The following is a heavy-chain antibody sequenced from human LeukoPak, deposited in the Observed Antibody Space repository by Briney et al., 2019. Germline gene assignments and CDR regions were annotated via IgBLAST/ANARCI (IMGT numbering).Heavy chain of an antibody. D-gene: IGHD3-22*01. Sequence: QPGGSLRLSCAASGFTFSSYGMHWVRQAPGKGLEWVAVISYDGSNKYYADSVKGRFTISRDNSKNTLYLQMNSLRAEDTAVYYCANLAALGAGESSGYHLWGQGTLVTVSS. CDR2: ISYDGSNK. CDR3: ANLAALGAGESSGYHL. J-gene: IGHJ4*02. CDR1: GFTFSSYG. V-gene: IGHV3-30*18.